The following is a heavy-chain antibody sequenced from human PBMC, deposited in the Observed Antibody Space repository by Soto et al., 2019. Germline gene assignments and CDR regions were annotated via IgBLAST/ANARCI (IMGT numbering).Heavy chain of an antibody. J-gene: IGHJ4*02. V-gene: IGHV1-69*13. D-gene: IGHD3-22*01. CDR2: IIPLFGTA. Sequence: SVKVSCKASGGTFSTYAIDWVRQAPGQGLEWMGGIIPLFGTAKYAQNFQGRIMITADESTNTAYMELRSLRSQDTAVYYCARGVHYDSSGYYYFYWGQGTLVTVSS. CDR1: GGTFSTYA. CDR3: ARGVHYDSSGYYYFY.